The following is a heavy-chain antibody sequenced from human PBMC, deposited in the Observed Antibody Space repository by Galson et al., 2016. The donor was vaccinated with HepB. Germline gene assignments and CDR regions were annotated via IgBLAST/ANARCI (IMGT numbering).Heavy chain of an antibody. CDR1: GFTFSTYA. J-gene: IGHJ5*02. V-gene: IGHV3-23*01. D-gene: IGHD3-9*01. CDR2: ISGSGDSP. CDR3: AKDLMPDYDILPAYYIPDSVDP. Sequence: SLRLSCAASGFTFSTYAMTWVRQAPGKGLDWVSAISGSGDSPSYSDSVKGRFTTSRDNSKNTLYLQMNSLRAEDTAIYYCAKDLMPDYDILPAYYIPDSVDPWGQGTLVTGSS.